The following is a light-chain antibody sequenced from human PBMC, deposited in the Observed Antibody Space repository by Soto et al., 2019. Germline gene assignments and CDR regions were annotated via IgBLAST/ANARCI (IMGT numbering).Light chain of an antibody. V-gene: IGKV3-11*01. CDR3: QQRSIWPIT. CDR1: QSVSIS. Sequence: EIVLTQSPATLSLSPGERATLSCRASQSVSISLAWYQQKPGQAPRPLIYDASNRATGIPARFIGSGSGTDFTLTISSLEPEDFAVYFCQQRSIWPITFGQGTRLETK. J-gene: IGKJ5*01. CDR2: DAS.